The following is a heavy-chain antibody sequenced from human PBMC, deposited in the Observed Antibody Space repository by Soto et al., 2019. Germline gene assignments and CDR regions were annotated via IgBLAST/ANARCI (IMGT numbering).Heavy chain of an antibody. CDR3: ARNSGYDYFDY. J-gene: IGHJ4*02. CDR1: GFTFSDYY. V-gene: IGHV3-11*06. Sequence: GGSLRLSCAASGFTFSDYYMSWIRQAPGKGLEWVSYISVSSSFTTHADSVKGRFTISRDNAKNSLYLQMNSLRAEDTAVYYCARNSGYDYFDYWGQGTLVTVSS. D-gene: IGHD5-12*01. CDR2: ISVSSSFT.